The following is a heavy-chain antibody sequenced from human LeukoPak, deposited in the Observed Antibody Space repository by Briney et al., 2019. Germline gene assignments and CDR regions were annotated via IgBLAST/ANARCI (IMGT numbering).Heavy chain of an antibody. CDR2: MFHSGST. V-gene: IGHV4-38-2*02. CDR1: GYSITRGYF. J-gene: IGHJ4*02. D-gene: IGHD3-16*02. CDR3: ARYDVWGSYRAFDY. Sequence: SETLSLTCTVSGYSITRGYFWGWIRQSPGKGLEWIASMFHSGSTYYNPSLKSRVTISVDTSKNQFSLKLSSVTAADTAVYYCARYDVWGSYRAFDYWGQGTLVTVSS.